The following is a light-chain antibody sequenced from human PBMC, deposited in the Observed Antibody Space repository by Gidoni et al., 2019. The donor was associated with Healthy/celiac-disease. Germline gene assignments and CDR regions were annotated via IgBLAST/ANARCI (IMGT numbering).Light chain of an antibody. CDR3: QQYYSTPLT. CDR1: QSVLYRSNNKNY. J-gene: IGKJ4*01. Sequence: DSAMTQAPDSLAVSLGERATINCKSSQSVLYRSNNKNYLAWYQQKPGQPPKLLIYWASTRESGVPDRFSGSGSGTDFTLTISSLQADDVAVYYCQQYYSTPLTFGGGTKVEIK. CDR2: WAS. V-gene: IGKV4-1*01.